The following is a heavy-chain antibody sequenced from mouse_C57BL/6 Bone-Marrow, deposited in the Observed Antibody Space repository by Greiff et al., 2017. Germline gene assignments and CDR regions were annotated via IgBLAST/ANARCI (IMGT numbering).Heavy chain of an antibody. CDR3: ERGDYGPCYYAMDY. J-gene: IGHJ4*01. CDR1: GYTFTSYW. V-gene: IGHV1-64*01. CDR2: IHPNSGST. D-gene: IGHD1-1*02. Sequence: QVQLQQPGAELVKPGASVKLSCKASGYTFTSYWMHWVKQRPGQGLEWIGMIHPNSGSTNYNEKFKSKATLTVDKSSSTAYMQLSSLTSEDSAVYYCERGDYGPCYYAMDYWGQGTSVTVAS.